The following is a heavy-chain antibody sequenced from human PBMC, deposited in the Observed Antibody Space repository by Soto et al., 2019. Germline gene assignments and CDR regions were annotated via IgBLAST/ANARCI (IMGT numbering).Heavy chain of an antibody. J-gene: IGHJ4*02. CDR1: GVTFSSYA. CDR3: AKDGSWVGGGGES. V-gene: IGHV1-69*18. CDR2: IIPVFRTS. D-gene: IGHD2-21*01. Sequence: QVQLVQSGAEVKKPGSSVKVSCSASGVTFSSYAFTWVRQAPGQGLEWMGNIIPVFRTSNYAQRFQGRLTISADESTKTVYMELSSLRSEDTAVDFCAKDGSWVGGGGESWGQGTLVIVSS.